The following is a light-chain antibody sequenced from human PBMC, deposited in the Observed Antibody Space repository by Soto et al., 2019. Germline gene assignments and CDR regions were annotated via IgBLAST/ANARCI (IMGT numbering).Light chain of an antibody. J-gene: IGLJ1*01. V-gene: IGLV2-14*01. CDR1: SSDVGGYKF. CDR3: SSYTSGRHYV. Sequence: QSVLTRPASVSGCPGRSLTFSCTGTSSDVGGYKFVSWYQQHPGKAPKFIMYAVCIRPSGVSHRFSGSKSGNTASLTISGLQAEDEADYYCSSYTSGRHYVFGTGSKVTVL. CDR2: AVC.